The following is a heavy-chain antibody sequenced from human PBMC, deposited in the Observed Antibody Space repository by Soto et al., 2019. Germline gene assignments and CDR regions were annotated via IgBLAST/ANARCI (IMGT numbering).Heavy chain of an antibody. Sequence: PSETLSLTCAVSGGSISSSNWWSWVRQPPGKGLEWIGEIYHSGSTNYNQSLKSRVTISVDKSKNQFSLKLTSVTAADTAVYYCARDKITGLFDYWGQGTLVTVS. J-gene: IGHJ4*02. CDR2: IYHSGST. CDR1: GGSISSSNW. CDR3: ARDKITGLFDY. V-gene: IGHV4-4*02. D-gene: IGHD2-8*02.